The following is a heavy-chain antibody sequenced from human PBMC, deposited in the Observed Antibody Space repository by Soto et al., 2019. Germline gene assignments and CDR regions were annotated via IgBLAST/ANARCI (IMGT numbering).Heavy chain of an antibody. CDR1: GGSISSSSYY. V-gene: IGHV4-39*01. Sequence: SETLSLTCTVSGGSISSSSYYWGWIRQPPGKGLEWIGSIYYSGSTYYNPSLKSRATISVDTSKNQFSLKLSSVTAADTAVYYCARQKLTMVRGAPGGFDPWGQGTLVTVPQ. D-gene: IGHD3-10*01. CDR3: ARQKLTMVRGAPGGFDP. CDR2: IYYSGST. J-gene: IGHJ5*02.